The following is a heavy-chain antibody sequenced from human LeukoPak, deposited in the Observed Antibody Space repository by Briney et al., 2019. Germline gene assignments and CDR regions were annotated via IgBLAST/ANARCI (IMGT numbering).Heavy chain of an antibody. CDR3: ARVMCGGDCYLYYYMDV. CDR1: GFTFSSYA. V-gene: IGHV3-30*04. D-gene: IGHD2-21*02. J-gene: IGHJ6*03. CDR2: ISYDGSNK. Sequence: GGSLRLSCAASGFTFSSYAMHWVRQAPGKGLEWVAVISYDGSNKYCAASVKGRFTISRDNSKNTLYLQMNSLRAEDTAVYYCARVMCGGDCYLYYYMDVWGKGTTVTVSS.